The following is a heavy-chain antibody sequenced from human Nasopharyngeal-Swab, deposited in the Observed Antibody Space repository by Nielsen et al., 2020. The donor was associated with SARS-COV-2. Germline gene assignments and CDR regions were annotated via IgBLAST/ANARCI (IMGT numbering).Heavy chain of an antibody. Sequence: CTVSGGSISSYYWSWIRQPPGKGLEWIGYIYYSGSTNYNPSLKSRVTISVDTSKNQFSLKLSSVTAADTAVYYCARASPQRITIFGVVDAFDIWGQGTMVTVSS. J-gene: IGHJ3*02. CDR1: GGSISSYY. CDR3: ARASPQRITIFGVVDAFDI. CDR2: IYYSGST. V-gene: IGHV4-59*01. D-gene: IGHD3-3*01.